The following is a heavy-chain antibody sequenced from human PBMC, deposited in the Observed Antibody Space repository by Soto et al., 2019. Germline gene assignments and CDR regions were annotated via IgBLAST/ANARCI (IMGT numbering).Heavy chain of an antibody. CDR1: GYRFTGFW. CDR3: ARPASGGSRDAFDI. J-gene: IGHJ3*02. D-gene: IGHD2-15*01. Sequence: GESLKISCQGSGYRFTGFWLNWVRQRPGKGLEWVGRIDPNDSFINYSPPFEGHVTISADKSISTAYLQWTRLQAADTAIYYCARPASGGSRDAFDIWGQGTMVTVSS. CDR2: IDPNDSFI. V-gene: IGHV5-10-1*01.